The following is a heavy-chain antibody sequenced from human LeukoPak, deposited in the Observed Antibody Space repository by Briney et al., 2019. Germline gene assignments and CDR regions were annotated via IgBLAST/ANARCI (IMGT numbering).Heavy chain of an antibody. CDR1: GFTFSSYA. CDR2: ITGGSGSST. Sequence: GGSLRLSCAASGFTFSSYAMSWVRQAPGKGLEWVSAITGGSGSSTSFADSVKGRFTISRDNAKNALYLQMNSLRAEDTAMYHCARTHYAASYLASRGEGTPVTLSS. V-gene: IGHV3-23*01. D-gene: IGHD4-17*01. CDR3: ARTHYAASYLAS. J-gene: IGHJ4*02.